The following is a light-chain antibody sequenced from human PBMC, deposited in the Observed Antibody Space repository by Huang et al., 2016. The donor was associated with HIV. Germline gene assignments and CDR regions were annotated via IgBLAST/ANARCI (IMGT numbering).Light chain of an antibody. Sequence: EIVLTQSPATLSLSPGERATLSCRASQSVSSYLAWYQQKPDQAPRLLIYDASNRATGISARFSGSGSGTDFTLTISSLEPEDFAVYYCQQHSNWPFTFGGGTNVEIK. V-gene: IGKV3-11*01. J-gene: IGKJ4*01. CDR1: QSVSSY. CDR3: QQHSNWPFT. CDR2: DAS.